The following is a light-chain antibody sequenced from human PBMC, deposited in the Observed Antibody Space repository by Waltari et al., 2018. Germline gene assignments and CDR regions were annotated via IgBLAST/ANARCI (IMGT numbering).Light chain of an antibody. J-gene: IGKJ1*01. V-gene: IGKV2D-29*01. Sequence: EIVMTQTPLSLSVTPGQPASISCRSSQSLLNIEGKTYLYWYVQKPGQPPQLLIHEVSNRFSGVPDRLSGSGSGTDFTLKISRVEAEDVGVYYCMQSTQLPLAFGQGTKVEIK. CDR1: QSLLNIEGKTY. CDR3: MQSTQLPLA. CDR2: EVS.